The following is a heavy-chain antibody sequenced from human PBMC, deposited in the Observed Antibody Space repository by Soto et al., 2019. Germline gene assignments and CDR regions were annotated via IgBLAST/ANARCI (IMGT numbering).Heavy chain of an antibody. V-gene: IGHV1-24*01. D-gene: IGHD4-4*01. Sequence: ASVKVSCKVSGYTLTELSMHWVRQAPGKGLEWMGGFDPEDGETIYAQKFQGRVTMTEDTSTDTAYMELSSLRSEDTAVYYCATDPYSNYYNYYYGMDVWGQGTTVTVSS. J-gene: IGHJ6*02. CDR3: ATDPYSNYYNYYYGMDV. CDR1: GYTLTELS. CDR2: FDPEDGET.